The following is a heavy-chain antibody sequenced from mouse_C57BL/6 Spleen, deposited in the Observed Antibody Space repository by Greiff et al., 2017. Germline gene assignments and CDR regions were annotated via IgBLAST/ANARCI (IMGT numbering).Heavy chain of an antibody. CDR3: ARSGEGDGSFAY. J-gene: IGHJ3*01. V-gene: IGHV1-82*01. CDR2: IYPGDGDT. CDR1: GYAFSSSW. Sequence: QVQLQQSGPELVKPGASVKISCKASGYAFSSSWMNWVKQRPGKGLEWIGRIYPGDGDTNYNGKFKGKATLTADKSSSTAYMQLSSLTSEDSAVYFCARSGEGDGSFAYWGQGTLVTVSA. D-gene: IGHD2-3*01.